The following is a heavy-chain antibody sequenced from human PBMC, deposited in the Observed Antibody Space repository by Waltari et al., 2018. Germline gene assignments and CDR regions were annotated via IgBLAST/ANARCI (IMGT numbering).Heavy chain of an antibody. CDR2: IYTSGRT. CDR1: GGSISSGSYY. Sequence: QVQLQESGPGLVKPSQTLSLTCTVSGGSISSGSYYWSWIRQPAGKGLEWIGYIYTSGRTNDNPSLKSRVTRSVDTSKNQCSLKLSSVTAADTAVYYCARDRPGVTFGAYYYYGMDVWGQGTTVTVSS. D-gene: IGHD3-16*01. CDR3: ARDRPGVTFGAYYYYGMDV. V-gene: IGHV4-61*09. J-gene: IGHJ6*02.